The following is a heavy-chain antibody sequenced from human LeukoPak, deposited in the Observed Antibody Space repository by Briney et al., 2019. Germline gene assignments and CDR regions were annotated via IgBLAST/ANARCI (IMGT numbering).Heavy chain of an antibody. Sequence: PGGSLRLSCAASGFTFSSYGMSWVRQAPGKGLEWVSITYSGGGTKYADSVKGRFTISRDNSKNTLNLQMNSLRAEDTAVYYCAREGSGYYYFDYWGQGTPVTVSS. CDR1: GFTFSSYG. V-gene: IGHV3-53*01. CDR2: TYSGGGT. CDR3: AREGSGYYYFDY. J-gene: IGHJ4*02. D-gene: IGHD3-22*01.